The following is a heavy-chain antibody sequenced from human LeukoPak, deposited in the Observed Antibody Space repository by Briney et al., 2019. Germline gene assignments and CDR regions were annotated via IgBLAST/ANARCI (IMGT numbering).Heavy chain of an antibody. Sequence: GRSLRLSCAASGFTFSSYAMHWVRQAPGKGLEWVAVISYDGSNKYYADSVKGRFTISRDNSKNTLYLQRNSLRAEDTAVYYCARALTAAVADYYYYYGMDVWGKGTTVTVPS. CDR3: ARALTAAVADYYYYYGMDV. J-gene: IGHJ6*04. CDR1: GFTFSSYA. D-gene: IGHD6-19*01. CDR2: ISYDGSNK. V-gene: IGHV3-30*04.